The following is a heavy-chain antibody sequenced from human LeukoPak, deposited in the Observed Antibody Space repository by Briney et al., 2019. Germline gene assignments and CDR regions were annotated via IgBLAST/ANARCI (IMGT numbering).Heavy chain of an antibody. CDR1: GFTVSSNY. J-gene: IGHJ4*02. V-gene: IGHV3-53*05. CDR2: IYSGGST. D-gene: IGHD6-6*01. CDR3: ARVPLPYSSFGAFDY. Sequence: PGGSLRLSCAASGFTVSSNYMSWVRQAPGKGLEWVSIIYSGGSTHYADSVKGRFTISRDNPNNTLYLQMNSLRAEDTAVYYCARVPLPYSSFGAFDYWGQGTLVTVSS.